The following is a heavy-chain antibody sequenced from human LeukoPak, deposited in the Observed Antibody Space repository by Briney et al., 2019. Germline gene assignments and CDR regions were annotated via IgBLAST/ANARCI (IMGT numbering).Heavy chain of an antibody. CDR3: ARSGSGWFDF. Sequence: PGGSLRLSCAASGFTVSRTFMSWVRQAPGKGLEWVSVIYGDGSTYYADSVKGRSTISRDNSKNTVYFQMNSLRVEDTAVYYCARSGSGWFDFWGQGTLVTVSS. CDR2: IYGDGST. J-gene: IGHJ4*02. CDR1: GFTVSRTF. V-gene: IGHV3-53*01. D-gene: IGHD6-19*01.